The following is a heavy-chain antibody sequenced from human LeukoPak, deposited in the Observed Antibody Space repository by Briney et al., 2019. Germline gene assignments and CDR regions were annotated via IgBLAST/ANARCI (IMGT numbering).Heavy chain of an antibody. V-gene: IGHV1-46*01. J-gene: IGHJ6*03. Sequence: ASVKVSCKASGYTFTSYYIHWVRQAPGQGLEWMGIINPSGGSTSYAQKFQGRVTMTRDMSTSTVYMELSSLRSEDTAVYYCASGYHYYYYYMDVWGKGTTVTVSS. CDR3: ASGYHYYYYYMDV. D-gene: IGHD3-22*01. CDR1: GYTFTSYY. CDR2: INPSGGST.